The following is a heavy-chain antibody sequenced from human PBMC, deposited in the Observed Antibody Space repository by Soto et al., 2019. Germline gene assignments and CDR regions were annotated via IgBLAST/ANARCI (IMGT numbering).Heavy chain of an antibody. CDR2: IYYSGST. Sequence: TSETLSLTCTVSGGSISSGGYYWSWIRQHPGKGLEWIGYIYYSGSTYYNPSLKSRVTISVDTSKNQFSLKLSSVTAADTAVYYCARAHSSSSPFDYWGKGTTVTVSS. V-gene: IGHV4-31*03. CDR3: ARAHSSSSPFDY. D-gene: IGHD6-6*01. J-gene: IGHJ4*03. CDR1: GGSISSGGYY.